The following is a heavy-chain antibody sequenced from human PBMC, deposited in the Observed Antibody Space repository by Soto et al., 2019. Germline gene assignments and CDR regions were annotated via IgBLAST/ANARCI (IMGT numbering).Heavy chain of an antibody. Sequence: ASVKVSCKASGYTFTSYDINWVRQATGQGLEWMGWMNPNSGNTGYAQKFQGRVTMTRNTSISTAYMELSSLRSEDTAVYYCARDDAAMVRLKYWGQGTLVTVSS. J-gene: IGHJ4*02. CDR3: ARDDAAMVRLKY. CDR2: MNPNSGNT. CDR1: GYTFTSYD. D-gene: IGHD5-18*01. V-gene: IGHV1-8*01.